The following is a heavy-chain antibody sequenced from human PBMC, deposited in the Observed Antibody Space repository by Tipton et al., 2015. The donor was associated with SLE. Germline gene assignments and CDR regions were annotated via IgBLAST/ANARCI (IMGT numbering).Heavy chain of an antibody. Sequence: SLRLSCAASGFTFSSFWLHWVRQTPGKGLEWVANINQDASARYYVDSVKGRFTIPRDNAKNSLYLQMNSQRVEDTAVYYCVRAIAAVDSYWGQGTVVTVSS. CDR3: VRAIAAVDSY. D-gene: IGHD6-13*01. V-gene: IGHV3-7*01. CDR2: INQDASAR. J-gene: IGHJ4*02. CDR1: GFTFSSFW.